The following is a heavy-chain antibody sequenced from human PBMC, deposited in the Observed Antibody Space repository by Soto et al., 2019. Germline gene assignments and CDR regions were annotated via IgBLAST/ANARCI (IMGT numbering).Heavy chain of an antibody. CDR1: GFTFSTYA. V-gene: IGHV3-23*01. Sequence: EVELLESGGGLVQPEGSLRLSCAASGFTFSTYAMGWVRQAPGKGLEWVSVVSSGGGTHYADSVKGRFTVSSDKSKNTLSLQMTSLRAYDTAVYYCAKRRGAGGHFDYWGQGALVTVSS. CDR2: VSSGGGT. CDR3: AKRRGAGGHFDY. D-gene: IGHD2-15*01. J-gene: IGHJ4*02.